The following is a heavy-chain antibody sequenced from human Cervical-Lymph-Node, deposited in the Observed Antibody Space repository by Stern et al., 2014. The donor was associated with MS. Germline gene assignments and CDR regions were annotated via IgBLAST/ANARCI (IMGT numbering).Heavy chain of an antibody. CDR1: GGTFSSFA. CDR3: TRHQEGIAAN. J-gene: IGHJ4*02. V-gene: IGHV1-69*01. CDR2: IILLFGTA. D-gene: IGHD6-13*01. Sequence: QMQLVQSGAEVKKPGSSVKVSCKASGGTFSSFAISWVRQAPGQGLEWLGGIILLFGTAHYAQRFQGRVTFSADESTSTAYMELSSLRSDDTAVYYCTRHQEGIAANWGQGTLVTVSS.